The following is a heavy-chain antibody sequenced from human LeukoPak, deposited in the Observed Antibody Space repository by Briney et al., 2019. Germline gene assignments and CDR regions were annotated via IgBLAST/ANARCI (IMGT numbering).Heavy chain of an antibody. CDR1: GGSISSYY. J-gene: IGHJ4*02. V-gene: IGHV4-59*08. Sequence: ASEALSLTCTVSGGSISSYYWSWVRQPPGKGLEWIGYIYYSGNTNYNPSLKSRLTMSADRSRNQFSLNLNSVTAADTAVYYCARINWNYFDYWGQGILVTVSS. CDR3: ARINWNYFDY. CDR2: IYYSGNT. D-gene: IGHD1-1*01.